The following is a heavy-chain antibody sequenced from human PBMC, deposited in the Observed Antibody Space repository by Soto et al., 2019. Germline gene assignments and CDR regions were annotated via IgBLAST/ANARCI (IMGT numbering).Heavy chain of an antibody. CDR3: ARDEGHDTPNWFDP. CDR1: GYTFTSYG. D-gene: IGHD1-1*01. V-gene: IGHV1-18*04. Sequence: ASVKVSCKASGYTFTSYGISWVRQAPGQGLEWMGWISAYNGNTNYAQKLQGRVTMTTDTSTSTAYMELRSLRSDDTAVYYCARDEGHDTPNWFDPWGQGTLVTVSS. CDR2: ISAYNGNT. J-gene: IGHJ5*02.